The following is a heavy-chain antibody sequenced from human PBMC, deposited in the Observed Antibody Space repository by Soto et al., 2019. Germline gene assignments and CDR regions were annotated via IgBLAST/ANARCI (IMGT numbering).Heavy chain of an antibody. J-gene: IGHJ4*02. Sequence: PSETLLLTWTVSCGSISSGGCYWSWIRQNPGKGLEWIGYIYYSGSTYYNPSLKSRVTISVDTSKNQFSLKLSSVTAADTAVYYCARAAARRYFLWFLIDYWGQGTLVTVSS. V-gene: IGHV4-31*02. CDR1: CGSISSGGCY. CDR2: IYYSGST. CDR3: ARAAARRYFLWFLIDY. D-gene: IGHD3-9*01.